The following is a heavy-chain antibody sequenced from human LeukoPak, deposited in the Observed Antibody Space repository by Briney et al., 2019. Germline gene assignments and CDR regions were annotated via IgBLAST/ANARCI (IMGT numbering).Heavy chain of an antibody. D-gene: IGHD6-19*01. CDR1: GFTFSSYA. CDR3: ASHPGIAVAAGYYFDY. V-gene: IGHV4-34*01. Sequence: GSLRLSCAASGFTFSSYAMSWIRQPPGKGLEWIGEINHSGSTNYNPSLKSRVTISVDTSKNQFSLKLSSVTAADTAVYYCASHPGIAVAAGYYFDYWGQGTLVTVSS. CDR2: INHSGST. J-gene: IGHJ4*02.